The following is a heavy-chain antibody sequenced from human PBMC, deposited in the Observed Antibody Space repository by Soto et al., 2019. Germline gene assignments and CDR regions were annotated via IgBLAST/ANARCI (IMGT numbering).Heavy chain of an antibody. J-gene: IGHJ4*02. CDR1: GDSVSSNNAA. CDR2: TFYRSEWIH. D-gene: IGHD2-2*01. Sequence: SQTLSLTCAISGDSVSSNNAAWNWVRQSPSRGLEWLGRTFYRSEWIHDYAVSVRSRIIINPDTSKNQFSLTLRSVTAADAAVYYCASCVSTACYPPWGLQFFDLWGQGSLVTVSS. CDR3: ASCVSTACYPPWGLQFFDL. V-gene: IGHV6-1*01.